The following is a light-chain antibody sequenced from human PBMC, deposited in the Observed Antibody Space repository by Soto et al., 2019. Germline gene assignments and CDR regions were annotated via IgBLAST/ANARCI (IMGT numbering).Light chain of an antibody. V-gene: IGLV2-14*03. CDR2: DVS. CDR1: SSDVGGYQY. J-gene: IGLJ2*01. Sequence: QSALTQPASVSGSPGQSITISCTGTSSDVGGYQYVSWYQQHPGKAPKVMIYDVSNRPSGVSNRFSGSKSGNTASLTISGLQAEDEADYYCSSYTSSSTVVFGGGTQLTVL. CDR3: SSYTSSSTVV.